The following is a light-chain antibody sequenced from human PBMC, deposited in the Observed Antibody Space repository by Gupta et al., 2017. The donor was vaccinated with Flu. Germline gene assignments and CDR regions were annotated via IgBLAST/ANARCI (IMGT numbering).Light chain of an antibody. CDR2: AAS. CDR1: QGISSY. J-gene: IGKJ1*01. CDR3: QQYYSYPWT. V-gene: IGKV1-8*01. Sequence: AIWMTQSPSSFSASTGDRVTIPGRASQGISSYLAWYQQKPGKAPKLLIYAASTLQSGVPSRFSGSGSGTDFTLTISSLQSEDFATYYCQQYYSYPWTFGQGTKVEIK.